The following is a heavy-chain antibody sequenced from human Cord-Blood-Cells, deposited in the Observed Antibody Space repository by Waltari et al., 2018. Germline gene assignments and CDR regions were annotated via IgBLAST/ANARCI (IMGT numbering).Heavy chain of an antibody. CDR3: AKTRGGGYDSGYYYYGMDV. Sequence: QVQLVESGGGVVQPGRSLRLSCAASGFTFSSYGMHWVRQAPGKGLDWVAVISYDGSNKYYADAVKGRFTISRDNSKNTLYLQMNSLRAEDTAVYYCAKTRGGGYDSGYYYYGMDVWGQGTTVTVSS. V-gene: IGHV3-30*18. D-gene: IGHD5-12*01. CDR1: GFTFSSYG. J-gene: IGHJ6*02. CDR2: ISYDGSNK.